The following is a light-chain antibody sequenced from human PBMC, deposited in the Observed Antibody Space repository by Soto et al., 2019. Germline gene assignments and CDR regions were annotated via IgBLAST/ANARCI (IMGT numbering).Light chain of an antibody. V-gene: IGKV1-8*01. Sequence: AIRMTQSPSSFSASTGDRVNITCRASQAISSHLAWYQVKPGKAPRLLVYTASYFESGVPSRFSGSGSEPDFTLTVSSLQSEDFAVYYCQQYFSYPLTLGGGTKVEIK. CDR1: QAISSH. J-gene: IGKJ4*01. CDR3: QQYFSYPLT. CDR2: TAS.